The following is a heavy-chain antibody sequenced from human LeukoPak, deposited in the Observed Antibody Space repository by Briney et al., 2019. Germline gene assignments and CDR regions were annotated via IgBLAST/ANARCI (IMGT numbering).Heavy chain of an antibody. CDR2: IYPGDSDT. Sequence: GESLKISCKGSGYSFTSYWIGWVRQMPGKGLEWMGIIYPGDSDTRYSPSFQGQVTISADKSISTAYLQWSSLKASDTAMYDCARHNYHSSGYYYVVQDYWGQGTLVTVSS. D-gene: IGHD3-22*01. CDR3: ARHNYHSSGYYYVVQDY. J-gene: IGHJ4*02. CDR1: GYSFTSYW. V-gene: IGHV5-51*01.